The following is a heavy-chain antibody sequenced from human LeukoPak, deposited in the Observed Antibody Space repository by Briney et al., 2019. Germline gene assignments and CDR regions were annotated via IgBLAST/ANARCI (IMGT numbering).Heavy chain of an antibody. CDR2: IGASGSTI. Sequence: GGSLRLSCAASGFTFSNYYMSWIRQAPGKGLEWVSYIGASGSTIYYADSEKGRFTISRDNAKNSLYLQMNSLRAEDTAVYYCAEDLRSWYYDSRGYYFSYGMDVWGQGTTVTVSS. V-gene: IGHV3-11*01. J-gene: IGHJ6*02. CDR3: AEDLRSWYYDSRGYYFSYGMDV. CDR1: GFTFSNYY. D-gene: IGHD3-22*01.